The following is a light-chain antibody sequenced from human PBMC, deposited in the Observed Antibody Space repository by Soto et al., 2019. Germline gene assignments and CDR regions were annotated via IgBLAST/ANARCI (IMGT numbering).Light chain of an antibody. CDR1: QSVRNNF. CDR3: QQYGRSPDT. Sequence: EIVLTQSPGTLSLSPGERATLSCRASQSVRNNFLAWYQQKPGQAPRVLIYDASSRATGIPDRFSGGGSGTDFTLIVSRLEPEDFAVYYCQQYGRSPDTFGGGTKVDIK. CDR2: DAS. V-gene: IGKV3-20*01. J-gene: IGKJ4*01.